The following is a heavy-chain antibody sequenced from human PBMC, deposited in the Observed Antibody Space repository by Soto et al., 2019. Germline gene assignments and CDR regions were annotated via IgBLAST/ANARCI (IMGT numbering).Heavy chain of an antibody. CDR1: GYSFTSYW. J-gene: IGHJ3*02. CDR2: IYPGDSDT. Sequence: PGESLKISCKGSGYSFTSYWIGWVRQMPGKGLEWMGIIYPGDSDTRYSPSFQGQVTISADKSIRTAYLQWSSLKASDTARYYCARRRGKHGRGDRGVVITDASDIWGQGTMVNVS. CDR3: ARRRGKHGRGDRGVVITDASDI. V-gene: IGHV5-51*01. D-gene: IGHD3-10*01.